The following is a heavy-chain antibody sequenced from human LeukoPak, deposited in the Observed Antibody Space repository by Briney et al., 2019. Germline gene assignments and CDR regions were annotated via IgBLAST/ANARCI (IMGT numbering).Heavy chain of an antibody. CDR2: IWYDGSNK. CDR3: ARGKKARPFDY. D-gene: IGHD6-6*01. Sequence: PGGSLRLSCSTSGFTFSSHPMSWVRQAPGKGLEWVAVIWYDGSNKYYADSVKGRFTISRDNSKNTLYLQMNSLRAEDTAVYYCARGKKARPFDYWGQGTLVTVSS. CDR1: GFTFSSHP. J-gene: IGHJ4*02. V-gene: IGHV3-33*08.